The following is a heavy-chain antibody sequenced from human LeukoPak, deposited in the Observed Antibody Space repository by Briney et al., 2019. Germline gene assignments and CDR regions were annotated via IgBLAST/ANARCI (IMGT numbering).Heavy chain of an antibody. V-gene: IGHV1-69*13. CDR3: ARGVGELFDMGY. J-gene: IGHJ4*02. Sequence: ASVKVSCKASGGTFSSYAIGWVRQAPGQGLEWMGGIIPIFGTANYAQKFQGRVTITADESTSTAYMELSSLRSEDTAVYYCARGVGELFDMGYWGQGTLVTVSS. D-gene: IGHD3-10*01. CDR1: GGTFSSYA. CDR2: IIPIFGTA.